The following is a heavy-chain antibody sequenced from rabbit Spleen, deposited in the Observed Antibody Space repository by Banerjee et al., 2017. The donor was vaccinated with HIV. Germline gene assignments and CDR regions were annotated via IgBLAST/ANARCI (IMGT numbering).Heavy chain of an antibody. V-gene: IGHV1S40*01. CDR1: GFSFSSSYW. CDR2: IDSGYSGFT. Sequence: QSLEESGGDLVKPGASRTLTCTASGFSFSSSYWICWVRQAPGKGLEWIACIDSGYSGFTYFATWAKGRFTISRTSSTTVTLQLTRLTAADTATYFCARDTSSSFSSYGMDLWGQGTLVTVS. D-gene: IGHD1-1*01. CDR3: ARDTSSSFSSYGMDL. J-gene: IGHJ6*01.